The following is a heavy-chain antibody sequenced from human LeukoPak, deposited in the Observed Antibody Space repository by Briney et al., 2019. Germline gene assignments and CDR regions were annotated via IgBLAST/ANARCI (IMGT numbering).Heavy chain of an antibody. Sequence: SETLSLTCTVSGGSISSGSYYWSWIRQPAGKGREWLGRIYTSASTNYNPSLKSRVTISVDTSKNQFSLKLSSVTAADTAVYYCARDSPIAVAVFDYWGQGTLVTVSS. V-gene: IGHV4-61*02. CDR3: ARDSPIAVAVFDY. D-gene: IGHD6-19*01. J-gene: IGHJ4*02. CDR2: IYTSAST. CDR1: GGSISSGSYY.